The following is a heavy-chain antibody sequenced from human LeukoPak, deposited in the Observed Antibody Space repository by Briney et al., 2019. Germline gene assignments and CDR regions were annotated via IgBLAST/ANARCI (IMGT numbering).Heavy chain of an antibody. V-gene: IGHV3-30*02. D-gene: IGHD2-15*01. CDR2: IRYDGRNK. CDR3: AKEGGDIVVVVAAGFDS. J-gene: IGHJ4*02. Sequence: GGSLRLSCAASGFTFSSYGMYWVRQAPGKGLEWVAVIRYDGRNKYYADSVNGRFTISRDNSKNTLYLQMNSLRAEDTAVSYCAKEGGDIVVVVAAGFDSWGQGTLVTVSS. CDR1: GFTFSSYG.